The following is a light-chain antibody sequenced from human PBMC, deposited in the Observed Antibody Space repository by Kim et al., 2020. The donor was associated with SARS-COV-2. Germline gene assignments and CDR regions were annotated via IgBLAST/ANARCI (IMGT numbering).Light chain of an antibody. CDR2: RNN. J-gene: IGLJ2*01. Sequence: QRVTFSCSGGSFNIGRNYVSWYQHLPGAAPKLLIYRNNQRPSGVPDRFSGSKSGTSASLAISGLRSEDEADYYCSAWDDSLSGLLFGGGTQLTVL. CDR3: SAWDDSLSGLL. V-gene: IGLV1-47*01. CDR1: SFNIGRNY.